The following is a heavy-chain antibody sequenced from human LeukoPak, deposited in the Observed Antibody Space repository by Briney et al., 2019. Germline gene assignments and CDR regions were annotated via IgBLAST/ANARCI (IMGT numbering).Heavy chain of an antibody. CDR1: GYTFSNFD. J-gene: IGHJ6*02. V-gene: IGHV1-8*01. Sequence: RASVKVSCKASGYTFSNFDINWVRQATGQGLEYLGWMNPNSGNTGLTQKFQGRATMTRDSSISTTFLDLNILTSDDTAVYYCARHMSSQSDDYGMDVWGQGTTVTVSS. CDR3: ARHMSSQSDDYGMDV. CDR2: MNPNSGNT.